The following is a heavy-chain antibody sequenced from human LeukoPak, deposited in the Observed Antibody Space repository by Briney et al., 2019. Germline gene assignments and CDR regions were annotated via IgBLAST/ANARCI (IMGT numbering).Heavy chain of an antibody. Sequence: GGSLRLSCAASGFTFSSYDMHWVRQAPGKGLEWVAVILYDGSNKYYADSVKGRFTISRDNSKNTLYLQMNSLRAEDTAVYYCARVSTVTTFYYYYGMDVWGQGTTVTVSS. CDR2: ILYDGSNK. D-gene: IGHD4-17*01. V-gene: IGHV3-30-3*01. CDR3: ARVSTVTTFYYYYGMDV. J-gene: IGHJ6*02. CDR1: GFTFSSYD.